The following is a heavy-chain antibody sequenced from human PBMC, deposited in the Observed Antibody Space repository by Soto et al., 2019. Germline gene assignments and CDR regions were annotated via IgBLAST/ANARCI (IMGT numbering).Heavy chain of an antibody. Sequence: KVSWKSSGGTFSSYTISWVRQAPGQGLEWMGRIIPILGIANYAQKFQGRVTITADKSTSTAYMELSSLRSEDTAVYYCARSLAVAGTGYFQHWGQGTLVTVSS. CDR3: ARSLAVAGTGYFQH. V-gene: IGHV1-69*02. CDR1: GGTFSSYT. D-gene: IGHD6-19*01. J-gene: IGHJ1*01. CDR2: IIPILGIA.